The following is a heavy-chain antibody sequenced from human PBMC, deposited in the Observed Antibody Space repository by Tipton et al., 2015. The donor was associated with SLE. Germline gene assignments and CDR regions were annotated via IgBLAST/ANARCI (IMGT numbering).Heavy chain of an antibody. CDR3: ARGNYYYDSSGYYYIY. J-gene: IGHJ4*02. Sequence: TLSLTCAVYGGSFSGYYWSWIRQPPGKGLEWIGEINHSGSTNYNPSLKSRVTISVDTSKNQFSLKLSSVTAADTAVYYCARGNYYYDSSGYYYIYWGQGTLVTVSS. V-gene: IGHV4-34*01. CDR2: INHSGST. D-gene: IGHD3-22*01. CDR1: GGSFSGYY.